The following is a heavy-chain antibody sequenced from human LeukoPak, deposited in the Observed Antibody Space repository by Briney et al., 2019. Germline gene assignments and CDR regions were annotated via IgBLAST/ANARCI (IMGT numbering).Heavy chain of an antibody. Sequence: PSETLSLTCTVSGGSLSSGTFYWSWLRQPAGTGLEWIGRIHTSGSANSNPSLKSRVTISVDTSKNQLSLNLTSVTAADTAVYYCARGLATRPDWLDPWGQGTLVTVSS. D-gene: IGHD6-6*01. CDR3: ARGLATRPDWLDP. CDR2: IHTSGSA. CDR1: GGSLSSGTFY. J-gene: IGHJ5*02. V-gene: IGHV4-61*02.